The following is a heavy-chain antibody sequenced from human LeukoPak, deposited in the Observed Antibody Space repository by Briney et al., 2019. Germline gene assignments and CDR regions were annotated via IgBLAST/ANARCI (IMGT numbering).Heavy chain of an antibody. V-gene: IGHV3-48*03. CDR3: ARDETYYGSGSRQRWFDP. J-gene: IGHJ5*02. Sequence: PGGSLRLSCAASGFTFSRYEMNWVRQAPGKGLEWVSYISSSGSTIYYADSVKGRFTISRDNAKNSLYLQMNSLRAEDTAVYYCARDETYYGSGSRQRWFDPWGQGTLVTVSS. CDR1: GFTFSRYE. D-gene: IGHD3-10*01. CDR2: ISSSGSTI.